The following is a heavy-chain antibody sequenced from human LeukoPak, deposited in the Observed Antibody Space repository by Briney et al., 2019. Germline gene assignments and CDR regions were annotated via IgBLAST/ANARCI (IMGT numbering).Heavy chain of an antibody. J-gene: IGHJ4*02. Sequence: GESLKISCKGSGYSFNSHWIGWVRQMPGKGLEWMGIFHPGDSESRYSPSFQGQVTMSADQTITTAYLQWNSLKASDTAMYFCARTIAFYYDSSSYMDFWGQGTLVTVSS. CDR2: FHPGDSES. D-gene: IGHD3-22*01. V-gene: IGHV5-51*01. CDR1: GYSFNSHW. CDR3: ARTIAFYYDSSSYMDF.